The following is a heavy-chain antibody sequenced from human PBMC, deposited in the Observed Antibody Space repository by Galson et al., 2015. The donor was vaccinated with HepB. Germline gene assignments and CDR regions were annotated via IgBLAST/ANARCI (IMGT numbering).Heavy chain of an antibody. V-gene: IGHV5-51*03. CDR2: IYPGDSDT. J-gene: IGHJ4*02. CDR1: GYSFSSYW. D-gene: IGHD1-26*01. Sequence: QSGAEVKKPGESLKISCKGSGYSFSSYWIGWVRQMPGKGLEYMGIIYPGDSDTRYSPSFRGQVTISADRSVSTAYLEWSSLKASDTAIYYCARRGYSIFWGPYYFDSWGQGTLVTVSS. CDR3: ARRGYSIFWGPYYFDS.